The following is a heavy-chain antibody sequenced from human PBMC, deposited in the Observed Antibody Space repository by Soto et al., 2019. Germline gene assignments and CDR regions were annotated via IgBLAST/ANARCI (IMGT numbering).Heavy chain of an antibody. V-gene: IGHV3-64D*08. CDR1: GFTFSSYA. D-gene: IGHD3-10*01. J-gene: IGHJ4*02. CDR2: ISSNGGST. Sequence: GGSLRLSCSASGFTFSSYAMHWVRQAPGKGLEYVSAISSNGGSTYYADSVKGRFTISRDNSKNTLYLQMSSLRAEDTSVYYCVKEYYYGSGSRTYYFDYWGQETLVTVSS. CDR3: VKEYYYGSGSRTYYFDY.